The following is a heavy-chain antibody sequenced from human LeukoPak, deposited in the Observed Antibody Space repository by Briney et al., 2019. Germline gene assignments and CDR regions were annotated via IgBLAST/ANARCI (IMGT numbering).Heavy chain of an antibody. Sequence: QPGGSLRLSCAASGFTFSSYWMSWVRQAPGKGPEWVAHIKQDASQEDHVDSVKGRFTISRDNAKNSLYLQMNSLRAEDTAVYYCARGVVYPTWGPHWSDYWGQGTLVTVSS. CDR1: GFTFSSYW. D-gene: IGHD2-15*01. V-gene: IGHV3-7*01. CDR3: ARGVVYPTWGPHWSDY. J-gene: IGHJ4*02. CDR2: IKQDASQE.